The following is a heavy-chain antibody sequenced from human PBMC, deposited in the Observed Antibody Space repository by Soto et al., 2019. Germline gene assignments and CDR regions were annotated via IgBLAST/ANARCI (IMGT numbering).Heavy chain of an antibody. J-gene: IGHJ6*02. CDR1: GFTFSSYA. D-gene: IGHD3-9*01. CDR2: ISSNGGST. V-gene: IGHV3-64D*06. Sequence: PVGSLRLSCSASGFTFSSYAMHWVRQAPGKGLEYVSAISSNGGSTYYADSVKGRFTISRDNSKNTLYLQMSSLRAEDTAVYYCVKDPHYDIVTGYRMDVWGQGTTVTVSS. CDR3: VKDPHYDIVTGYRMDV.